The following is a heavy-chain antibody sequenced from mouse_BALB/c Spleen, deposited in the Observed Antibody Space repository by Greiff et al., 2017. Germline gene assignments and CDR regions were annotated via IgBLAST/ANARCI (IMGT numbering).Heavy chain of an antibody. Sequence: VQLHQSGAELMKPGASVKISCKATGYTFSSYWIEWVKQRPGHGLEWIGEILPGSGSTNYNEKFKGKATFTADTSSNTAYMQLSSLTSEDSAVYYCARGGYEFAYWGQGTLVTVSA. CDR2: ILPGSGST. CDR3: ARGGYEFAY. V-gene: IGHV1-9*01. D-gene: IGHD2-2*01. CDR1: GYTFSSYW. J-gene: IGHJ3*01.